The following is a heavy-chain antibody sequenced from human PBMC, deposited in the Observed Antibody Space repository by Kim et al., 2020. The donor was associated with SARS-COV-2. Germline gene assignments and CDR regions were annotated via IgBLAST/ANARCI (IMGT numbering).Heavy chain of an antibody. V-gene: IGHV3-11*06. Sequence: VKGRFTISRDNAKNSLYLQMNSLRAEDTAVYYCARAQSPAFIAAGDYLDDWGQGTLVTVSS. J-gene: IGHJ4*02. D-gene: IGHD6-13*01. CDR3: ARAQSPAFIAAGDYLDD.